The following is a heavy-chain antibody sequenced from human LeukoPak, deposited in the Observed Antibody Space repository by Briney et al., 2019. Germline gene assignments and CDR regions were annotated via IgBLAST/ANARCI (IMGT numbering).Heavy chain of an antibody. J-gene: IGHJ4*02. V-gene: IGHV1-46*01. Sequence: ASVKVSCKASGYTFSSYGISWVRQAPGQGLEWMGIINPSGGSTSYAQKFQGRVTMTRDTSTSTVYMELSSLRSEDTAVYYCARIPSRGSGYDYVDFDYWGQGTLVTVSS. CDR1: GYTFSSYG. CDR3: ARIPSRGSGYDYVDFDY. D-gene: IGHD5-12*01. CDR2: INPSGGST.